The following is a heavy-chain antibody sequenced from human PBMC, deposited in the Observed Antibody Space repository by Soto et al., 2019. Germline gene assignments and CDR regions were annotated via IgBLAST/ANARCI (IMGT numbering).Heavy chain of an antibody. J-gene: IGHJ5*02. CDR1: GGTFSTYS. D-gene: IGHD6-19*01. Sequence: QVQLVQSGAEVKKPGSSVKVSCKASGGTFSTYSVGWVRQAPGQGLEWRGMIVPVLGLVDYAQKFQGRVTISADKSTGTAYLELNSLSSGDTSVYYCARGVAVVPAPDNDLNWLDTWGQGTLVAVSS. CDR3: ARGVAVVPAPDNDLNWLDT. V-gene: IGHV1-69*02. CDR2: IVPVLGLV.